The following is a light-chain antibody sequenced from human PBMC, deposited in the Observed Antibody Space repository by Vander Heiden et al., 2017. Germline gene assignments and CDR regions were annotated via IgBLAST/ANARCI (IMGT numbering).Light chain of an antibody. Sequence: DIQMTQSPSTLSASVGDRVTITCRASQNIDTWVAWYQQKPGKAPKLLIYKASSLESGVPSRFSGSGSGTEFTLSISCLQPDDFATYYCQQYDSNLYIFGQGTKLEIK. CDR2: KAS. J-gene: IGKJ2*01. CDR1: QNIDTW. V-gene: IGKV1-5*03. CDR3: QQYDSNLYI.